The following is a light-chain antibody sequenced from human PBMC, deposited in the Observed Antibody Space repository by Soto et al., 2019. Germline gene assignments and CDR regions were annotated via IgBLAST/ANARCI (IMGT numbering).Light chain of an antibody. CDR1: QSINSN. CDR3: QQYTDWPIT. CDR2: AAS. Sequence: VSVYQEDRATLSCRASQSINSNLAWYQQQPGQAPRLLIYAASTRATAVPDRFSGSGSGTDFTLTITSLQSDDFAVYFCQQYTDWPITFGQGTRLEIK. J-gene: IGKJ5*01. V-gene: IGKV3-15*01.